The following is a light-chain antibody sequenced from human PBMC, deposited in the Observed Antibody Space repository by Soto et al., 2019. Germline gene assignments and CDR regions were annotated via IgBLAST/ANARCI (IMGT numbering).Light chain of an antibody. V-gene: IGKV1-39*01. CDR2: DAS. J-gene: IGKJ1*01. Sequence: IQLTQSPSSLSACVGDRASVXWRASQEVRTDMDWYQQRKGEAPKHLICDASTLNSGVTSRFSGSGCGKDFNLTITSLQPEDSATYYCQLSYNAWTFGQGTKVDIK. CDR1: QEVRTD. CDR3: QLSYNAWT.